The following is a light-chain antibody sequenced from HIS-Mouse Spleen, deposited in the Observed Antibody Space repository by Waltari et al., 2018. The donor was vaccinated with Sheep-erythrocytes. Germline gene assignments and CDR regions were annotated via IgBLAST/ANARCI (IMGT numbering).Light chain of an antibody. CDR1: SSAAGGDNY. CDR3: SSYTSSSTWV. Sequence: QSALTPPASVSGSPGPSITISCTGTSSAAGGDNYVSWYQQHPGKAPKLMIYEVSNRPSGVSNRFSGSKSGNTASLTISGLQAEDEADYYCSSYTSSSTWVFGGGTKLTVL. CDR2: EVS. J-gene: IGLJ3*02. V-gene: IGLV2-14*01.